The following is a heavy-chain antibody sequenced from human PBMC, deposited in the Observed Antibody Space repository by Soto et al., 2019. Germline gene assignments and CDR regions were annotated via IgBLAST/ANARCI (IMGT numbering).Heavy chain of an antibody. Sequence: GESLKISCQASGYSFTGFWIGWVRQLPGKGLEWMGTIYPADSDTKYSPSFEAQVTISVDKSVNTAYLHWSSLKASDTATYYCARRGDLWSGTTQAGYYYGMDVWGEGTTVTVSS. CDR2: IYPADSDT. D-gene: IGHD3-3*01. CDR3: ARRGDLWSGTTQAGYYYGMDV. V-gene: IGHV5-51*01. CDR1: GYSFTGFW. J-gene: IGHJ6*04.